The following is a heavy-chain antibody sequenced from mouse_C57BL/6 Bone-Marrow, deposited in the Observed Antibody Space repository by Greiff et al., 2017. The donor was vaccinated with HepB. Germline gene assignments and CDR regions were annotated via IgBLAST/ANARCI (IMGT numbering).Heavy chain of an antibody. Sequence: DVMLVESGPGMVKPSQSLSLTCTVTGYSITSGYDWHWIRHFPGNKLEWMGYISYSGSTNYNPSLKSRISITHDTSKNHFFLKLNSVTTEDTATYYCAREGIYDGYSYFDVWGTGTTVTVSS. CDR2: ISYSGST. CDR3: AREGIYDGYSYFDV. J-gene: IGHJ1*03. CDR1: GYSITSGYD. V-gene: IGHV3-1*01. D-gene: IGHD2-3*01.